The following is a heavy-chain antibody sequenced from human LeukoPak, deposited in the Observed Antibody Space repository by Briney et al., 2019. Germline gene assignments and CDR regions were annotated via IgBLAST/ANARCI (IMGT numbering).Heavy chain of an antibody. D-gene: IGHD1-26*01. V-gene: IGHV3-74*01. CDR3: ASDMGATCRRCFDN. J-gene: IGHJ4*02. CDR2: IRTDGLET. Sequence: GGSLRLSCAASGLTFNNYWMHWVRQAPGKGLVWVSRIRTDGLETSYADSVKGRFTVSRDNSKNTLYLQMSSLRVEDTAVYYCASDMGATCRRCFDNWGQGTRVSVSS. CDR1: GLTFNNYW.